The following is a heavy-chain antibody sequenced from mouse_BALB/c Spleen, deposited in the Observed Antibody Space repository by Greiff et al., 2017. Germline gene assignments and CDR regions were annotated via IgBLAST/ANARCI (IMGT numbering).Heavy chain of an antibody. CDR3: ARDMITTFYYAMDY. CDR2: IYPGNGDT. Sequence: LQQPGAELVKPGASVKMSCKASGYTFTSYNMHWVKQTPGQGLEWIGAIYPGNGDTSYNQKFKGKATLTADKSSSTAYMQLSSLTSEDSAVYYCARDMITTFYYAMDYWGQGTSVTVSS. J-gene: IGHJ4*01. CDR1: GYTFTSYN. V-gene: IGHV1-12*01. D-gene: IGHD2-4*01.